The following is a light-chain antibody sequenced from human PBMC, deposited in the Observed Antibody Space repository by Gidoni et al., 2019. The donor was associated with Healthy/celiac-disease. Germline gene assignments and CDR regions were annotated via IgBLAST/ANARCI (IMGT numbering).Light chain of an antibody. J-gene: IGLJ1*01. Sequence: QSVLPQPPSVSGAPGQGVPISCTGSSSNIGAGYDVHWYQQLPGTAPKLLIYGNSNRPSGVPDRFSGSKSGTSASLAITGLQAEDEADYYCQSYDSSLSGPRVFGTGTKVTVL. CDR3: QSYDSSLSGPRV. CDR2: GNS. CDR1: SSNIGAGYD. V-gene: IGLV1-40*01.